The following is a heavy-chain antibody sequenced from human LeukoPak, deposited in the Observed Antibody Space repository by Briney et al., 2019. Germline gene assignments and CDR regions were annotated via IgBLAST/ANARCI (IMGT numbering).Heavy chain of an antibody. CDR2: INPSGGST. D-gene: IGHD3-16*01. J-gene: IGHJ3*02. V-gene: IGHV1-46*01. CDR1: GYTFTSYY. Sequence: ASVKVSRKASGYTFTSYYMHWVRQAPGQGLEWMGIINPSGGSTSYAQKFQGRVTMTRDTSTSTVYMELSSLRSEDTAVYYCARVAWRAFGAFDIWGQGTMVTVSS. CDR3: ARVAWRAFGAFDI.